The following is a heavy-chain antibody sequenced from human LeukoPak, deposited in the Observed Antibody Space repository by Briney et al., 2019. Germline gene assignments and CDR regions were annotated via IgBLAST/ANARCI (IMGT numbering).Heavy chain of an antibody. J-gene: IGHJ4*02. CDR2: IRYDGSNK. CDR1: GFTFSSYG. Sequence: GGSLRLSCAASGFTFSSYGMHWVRQAPGKGLEWVAFIRYDGSNKYYADSVKGRFTISRDNSKNTLYLQMNSLRAEDTAVYYCAKSVTTMVRGYFDYWDQGTLVTVSS. CDR3: AKSVTTMVRGYFDY. V-gene: IGHV3-30*02. D-gene: IGHD3-10*01.